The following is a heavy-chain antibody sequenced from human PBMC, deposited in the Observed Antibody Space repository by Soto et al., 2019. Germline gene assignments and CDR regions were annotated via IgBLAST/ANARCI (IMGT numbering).Heavy chain of an antibody. Sequence: GGTLRLSSAASGFTLSTYSMNWVLQAPEKELEWVSSISSSNIYIYYAGSVKGRFTISRDNAKNSLYLQMNSLRAEDTAVYYCARDRGVLIYPSPDFGFWGQGTLVTV. J-gene: IGHJ4*02. CDR1: GFTLSTYS. D-gene: IGHD3-16*01. V-gene: IGHV3-21*01. CDR3: ARDRGVLIYPSPDFGF. CDR2: ISSSNIYI.